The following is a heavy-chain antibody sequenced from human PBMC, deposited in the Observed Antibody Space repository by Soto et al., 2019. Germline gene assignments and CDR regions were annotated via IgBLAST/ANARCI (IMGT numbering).Heavy chain of an antibody. J-gene: IGHJ6*02. V-gene: IGHV3-7*05. CDR3: ARVGLPGYCTSTSCYYYGMDV. CDR2: INQDGGEK. Sequence: GGSLRLSCAAAGFTFSSYWMSWVRQAPGKGLEWVANINQDGGEKYYVDSVKGRLTISRDNAKNSLYLQVTSLRAEDTAVYYCARVGLPGYCTSTSCYYYGMDVWGQGTTVTVSS. CDR1: GFTFSSYW. D-gene: IGHD2-2*01.